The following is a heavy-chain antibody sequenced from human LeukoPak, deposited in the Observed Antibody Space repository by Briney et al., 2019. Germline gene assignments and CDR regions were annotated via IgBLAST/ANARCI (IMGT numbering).Heavy chain of an antibody. V-gene: IGHV1-2*02. CDR3: ARGLQFDYGWFDP. CDR1: GYSFNDKY. J-gene: IGHJ5*02. Sequence: GASVKVSCKASGYSFNDKYLHWVRQAPGQGLEWMGSINPNSGGTNYAQKFQGRVTMTTDTSMSTAYMELSRLTSDDTAVYYCARGLQFDYGWFDPWGQGTLVTVSS. D-gene: IGHD4-17*01. CDR2: INPNSGGT.